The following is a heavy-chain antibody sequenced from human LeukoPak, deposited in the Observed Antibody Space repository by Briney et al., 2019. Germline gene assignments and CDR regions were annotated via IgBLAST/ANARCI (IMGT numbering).Heavy chain of an antibody. CDR1: GGSVSSGSYY. V-gene: IGHV4-61*01. J-gene: IGHJ4*02. CDR3: ARGGSRQISSSDFDF. CDR2: IYYSGST. D-gene: IGHD6-6*01. Sequence: PSETLSLTCTVSGGSVSSGSYYWSWIRQPPGKGLEWIGYIYYSGSTNYNPSLKSRVTMSVDTSKTQFSLRLSPVTTADTAVYYCARGGSRQISSSDFDFWGQGTLVTVSS.